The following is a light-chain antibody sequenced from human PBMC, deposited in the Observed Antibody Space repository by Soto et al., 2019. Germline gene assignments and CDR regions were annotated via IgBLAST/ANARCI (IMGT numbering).Light chain of an antibody. CDR3: CSYAGSYSYV. Sequence: QSALTQPRSVSGSPGQSVTISCTGTSSDVGGYNYVSWYQQHPGKAPKLMIXXXXXXXXXXXXXXXGSKSGNTASLTISGXXXXXXXXXYCCSYAGSYSYVFGTGTKVTVL. CDR1: SSDVGGYNY. V-gene: IGLV2-11*01. J-gene: IGLJ1*01. CDR2: XXX.